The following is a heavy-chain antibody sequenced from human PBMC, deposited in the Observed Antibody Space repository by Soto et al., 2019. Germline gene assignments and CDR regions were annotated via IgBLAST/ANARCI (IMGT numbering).Heavy chain of an antibody. Sequence: ASVKVCCKASGDTCASCARHWVRQAPRQRLEWMGCINAGNGNTKYSQKFQGRVTITSDTSASTAYRELSSLRSEDTAWSYCARVVYRRSWHYSAYWRQRTLVIVSS. CDR3: ARVVYRRSWHYSAY. CDR1: GDTCASCA. J-gene: IGHJ4*02. CDR2: INAGNGNT. D-gene: IGHD2-8*01. V-gene: IGHV1-3*01.